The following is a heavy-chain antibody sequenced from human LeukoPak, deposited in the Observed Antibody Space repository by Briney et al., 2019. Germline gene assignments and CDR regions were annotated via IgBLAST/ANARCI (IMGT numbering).Heavy chain of an antibody. CDR2: ISSSSSYI. Sequence: GSLRLSCAGSGFTFSHYSMNWVRQAPGKGLEWVSSISSSSSYIHYADSVKGRFTISRDNAKNSLYLQMNSLRAEDTAVYYCAREPAEISFITRSLGTSDAFDIWGQGTMVTVSS. V-gene: IGHV3-21*01. CDR3: AREPAEISFITRSLGTSDAFDI. D-gene: IGHD1/OR15-1a*01. CDR1: GFTFSHYS. J-gene: IGHJ3*02.